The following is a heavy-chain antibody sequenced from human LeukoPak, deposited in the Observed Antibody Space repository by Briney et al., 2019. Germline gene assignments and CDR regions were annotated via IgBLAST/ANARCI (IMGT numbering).Heavy chain of an antibody. Sequence: GASVKVSCKASGYTFTSYGISWVRQAPGQGLEWMGWISAYNGNTNYAQKLQGRVTMTTDTSTSTAYMELRSLRSDDTAVYYCARNAALYSSSWPDYWGQGTLVTVSS. V-gene: IGHV1-18*01. D-gene: IGHD6-13*01. CDR2: ISAYNGNT. CDR3: ARNAALYSSSWPDY. CDR1: GYTFTSYG. J-gene: IGHJ4*02.